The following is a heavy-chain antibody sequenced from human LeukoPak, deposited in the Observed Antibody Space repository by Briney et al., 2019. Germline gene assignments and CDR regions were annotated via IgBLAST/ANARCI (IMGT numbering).Heavy chain of an antibody. CDR3: AKDAVEMATITGFDY. CDR2: ISWDGGST. J-gene: IGHJ4*02. V-gene: IGHV3-43*01. CDR1: GFTFDDYA. Sequence: PGGSLRLSCAASGFTFDDYAMHWVRQAPGKGLEWVSLISWDGGSTYYADSVKGRFTISRDNSKNSLYLQMNSLRTEDTALYYCAKDAVEMATITGFDYWGQGTLVTVSS. D-gene: IGHD5-24*01.